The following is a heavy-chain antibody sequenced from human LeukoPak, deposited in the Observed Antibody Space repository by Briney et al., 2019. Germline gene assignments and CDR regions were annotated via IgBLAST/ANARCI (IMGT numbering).Heavy chain of an antibody. CDR3: ARGDYDILTGYYNPFDY. Sequence: SETLSLTCTVSGGSISSGDYYWSWIRQPPGKGLEWIGYIYYSGSTYYNPSLKSRVTISVDTSKNQFSLKLSSVTAADTAVYYCARGDYDILTGYYNPFDYWGQGTLVTVSS. CDR1: GGSISSGDYY. J-gene: IGHJ4*02. V-gene: IGHV4-30-4*01. D-gene: IGHD3-9*01. CDR2: IYYSGST.